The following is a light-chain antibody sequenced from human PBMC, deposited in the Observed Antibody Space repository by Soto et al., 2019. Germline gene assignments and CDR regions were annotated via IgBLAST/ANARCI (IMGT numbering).Light chain of an antibody. J-gene: IGKJ1*01. CDR3: QQYYNWRT. CDR1: QSVSTN. V-gene: IGKV3-15*01. Sequence: IVMTRSPATLSVSPGERATLSCRASQSVSTNLAWYQQRPGQAPRLLIYGASTRATGVPARFSGGGSGTEFTLTISSLQSEDFAIYFCQQYYNWRTFGQGTKVEI. CDR2: GAS.